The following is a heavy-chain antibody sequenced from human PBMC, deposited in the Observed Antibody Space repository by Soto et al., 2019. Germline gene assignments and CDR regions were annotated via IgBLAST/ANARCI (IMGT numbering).Heavy chain of an antibody. J-gene: IGHJ4*02. CDR1: VFSFSPYA. CDR2: ISGSGNKT. Sequence: GALRLSCAASVFSFSPYAMSWVRQAPGKGLEWVSSISGSGNKTYYADSVKGRFTISRDNSKDTLFLQMNGLSAEDTALYYCARGVRLHFDNWGQGTLVTVSS. CDR3: ARGVRLHFDN. V-gene: IGHV3-23*01.